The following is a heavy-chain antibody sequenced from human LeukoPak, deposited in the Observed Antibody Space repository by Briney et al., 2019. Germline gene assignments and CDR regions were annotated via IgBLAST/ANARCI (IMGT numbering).Heavy chain of an antibody. CDR2: VHTDGST. D-gene: IGHD5-18*01. CDR3: ARAWRGIRGFDH. Sequence: PSETLSLTCTVSGDSISGFYWNWVRLPPGEGLEWVARVHTDGSTDFNPSLESRVTISLDTSENPISLGLSSVTAADRAVYYCARAWRGIRGFDHWGQGTLVTVSS. CDR1: GDSISGFY. J-gene: IGHJ4*02. V-gene: IGHV4-4*07.